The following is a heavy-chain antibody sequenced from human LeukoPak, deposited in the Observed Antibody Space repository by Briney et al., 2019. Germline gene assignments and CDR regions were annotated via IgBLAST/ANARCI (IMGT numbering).Heavy chain of an antibody. Sequence: ASVKVSCKASGYTFTGYYMHWVRQAPGQGLEWMGWINPNSGGTNYAQKFQGRVTMTRDTSISTAYMELSRLRSDDTAVYYCAREKSTRTYYYDSSGYSDYSHWGQGTLVTVSS. CDR3: AREKSTRTYYYDSSGYSDYSH. V-gene: IGHV1-2*02. J-gene: IGHJ4*02. CDR1: GYTFTGYY. CDR2: INPNSGGT. D-gene: IGHD3-22*01.